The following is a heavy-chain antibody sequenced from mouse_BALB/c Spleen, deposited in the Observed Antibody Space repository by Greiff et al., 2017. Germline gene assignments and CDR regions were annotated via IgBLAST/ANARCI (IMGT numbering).Heavy chain of an antibody. J-gene: IGHJ4*01. D-gene: IGHD2-14*01. CDR3: ARDAYYRYDGATLYAMDY. CDR1: GYTFTSYY. V-gene: IGHV1S56*01. CDR2: IYPGNVNT. Sequence: QVQLQQSGPELVKPGASVRISCKASGYTFTSYYIHWVKQRPGQGLEWIGWIYPGNVNTKYNEKFKGKATLTADKSSSTAYMQLSSLTSEDSAVYFCARDAYYRYDGATLYAMDYWGQGTSVTVSS.